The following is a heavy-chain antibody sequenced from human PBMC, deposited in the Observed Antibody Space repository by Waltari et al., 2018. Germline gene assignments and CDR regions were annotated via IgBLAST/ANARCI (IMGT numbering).Heavy chain of an antibody. V-gene: IGHV3-23*01. J-gene: IGHJ4*02. Sequence: EVQLLESGGGLVQPGGSLRLSCAASGFTFSSYAMSWVRQAPGKGLEWVSAISGSGGSTYYADSVKGRFTISRDNSKNTLYLQMNSLRAEDTAVYYCAKDTYYDYVWGSYRQNYFDYWGQGTLVTVAS. CDR2: ISGSGGST. CDR1: GFTFSSYA. CDR3: AKDTYYDYVWGSYRQNYFDY. D-gene: IGHD3-16*02.